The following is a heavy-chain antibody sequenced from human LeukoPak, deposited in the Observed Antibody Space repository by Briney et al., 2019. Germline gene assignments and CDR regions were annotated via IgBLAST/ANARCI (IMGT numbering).Heavy chain of an antibody. J-gene: IGHJ3*02. CDR1: GRSINRYK. CDR2: IYYSGST. Sequence: SETLSLTCTVSGRSINRYKCSWIRQPATQGLEWIGYIYYSGSTNYNPSLKSRVTISVDTSKNQFSLKLSSVTSADTAVYYCARGNSGYDYAFDIWGQGTMVTVSS. CDR3: ARGNSGYDYAFDI. D-gene: IGHD5-12*01. V-gene: IGHV4-59*01.